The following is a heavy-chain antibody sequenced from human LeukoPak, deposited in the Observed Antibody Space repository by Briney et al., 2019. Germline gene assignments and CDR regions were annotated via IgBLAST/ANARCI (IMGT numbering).Heavy chain of an antibody. V-gene: IGHV1-2*06. CDR3: AREPATMVRGVLLGRFDP. Sequence: ASVKVSCKASGYTFTGYYMHWVRQAPGQGLEWMGRINPDSGGTKYAQKFQGRVTMTRDTSISTAYMELSRLRPDDTAVYYCAREPATMVRGVLLGRFDPWGQGTLVTVSS. CDR2: INPDSGGT. CDR1: GYTFTGYY. J-gene: IGHJ5*02. D-gene: IGHD3-10*01.